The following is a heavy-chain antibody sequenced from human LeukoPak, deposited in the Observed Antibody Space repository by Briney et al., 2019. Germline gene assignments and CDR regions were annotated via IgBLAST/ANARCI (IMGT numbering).Heavy chain of an antibody. Sequence: PGGSLRLAWAASGFTFSSYGMHWVRQAPGKGLEWVAVISYDGSNKYYADSVKGRFTISRDNSKNTLYLQMNSLRAEDTAVYYCAKDHSLPRPYYYYGMDVWGQGTTVTVSS. V-gene: IGHV3-30*18. CDR1: GFTFSSYG. CDR2: ISYDGSNK. D-gene: IGHD2-15*01. J-gene: IGHJ6*02. CDR3: AKDHSLPRPYYYYGMDV.